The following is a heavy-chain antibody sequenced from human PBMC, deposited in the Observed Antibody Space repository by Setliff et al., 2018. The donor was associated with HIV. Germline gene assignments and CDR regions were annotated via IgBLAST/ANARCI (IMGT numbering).Heavy chain of an antibody. D-gene: IGHD2-15*01. CDR2: IHSSSSRI. Sequence: PGGSLRLSCAASGFPFTTYSMNWVRQAPGKGLEWIAFIHSSSSRIYYADSVKGRFTVSRDNAKNSLYLQMNNLRAEDTAVYYCGRAPPYCSGGSCADYWGQGTLVTVSS. CDR3: GRAPPYCSGGSCADY. V-gene: IGHV3-48*04. CDR1: GFPFTTYS. J-gene: IGHJ4*02.